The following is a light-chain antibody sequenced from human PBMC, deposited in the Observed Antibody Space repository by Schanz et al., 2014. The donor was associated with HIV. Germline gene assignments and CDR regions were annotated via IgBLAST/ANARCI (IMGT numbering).Light chain of an antibody. CDR3: ASYTSTDAFV. CDR1: RSDVGAHNY. V-gene: IGLV2-14*03. CDR2: DVS. Sequence: QSALTQPASVSGSPGQSITISCTGTRSDVGAHNYVSWYQQHPGKAPKLMIYDVSNRPSGVSNRFSGSKSGNTASLTISGLVADDEADYYCASYTSTDAFVFGTGTKLTVL. J-gene: IGLJ1*01.